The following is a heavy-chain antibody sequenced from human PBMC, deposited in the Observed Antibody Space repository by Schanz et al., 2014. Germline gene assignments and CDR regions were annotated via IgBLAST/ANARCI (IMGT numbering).Heavy chain of an antibody. CDR3: ARADNSSSWNGFDI. CDR2: ISFDGNNK. D-gene: IGHD6-13*01. J-gene: IGHJ3*02. Sequence: QVQLVESGGGVVQPGRSLRLSCVASGFTFSSYAMHWVRQAPGKGLEWVAVISFDGNNKHYADSVKGRFTISRDSSKNTLYLQMNSLRGDDTAVYYCARADNSSSWNGFDIWGQGTMVTVSS. CDR1: GFTFSSYA. V-gene: IGHV3-30*04.